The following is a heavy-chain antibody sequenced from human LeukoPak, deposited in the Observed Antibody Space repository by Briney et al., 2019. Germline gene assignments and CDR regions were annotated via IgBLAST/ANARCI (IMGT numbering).Heavy chain of an antibody. CDR2: IYYSGST. CDR3: ARDLSDYVWGSYRFGPGAFDI. D-gene: IGHD3-16*02. Sequence: PSETLSLTCTVSGGSISSYYWSWIRQPPGKGLEWIGYIYYSGSTNYNPSLKSRVTISVDTPKNQFSLKLSSVTAADTAVYYCARDLSDYVWGSYRFGPGAFDIWGQGTMVTVSS. J-gene: IGHJ3*02. V-gene: IGHV4-59*01. CDR1: GGSISSYY.